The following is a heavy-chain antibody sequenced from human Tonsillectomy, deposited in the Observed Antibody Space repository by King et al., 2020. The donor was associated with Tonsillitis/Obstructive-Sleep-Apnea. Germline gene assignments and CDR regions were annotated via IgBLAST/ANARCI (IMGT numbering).Heavy chain of an antibody. Sequence: VQLVESGGGLVQPGGSLRLSCAASAFTFSSYWMHWVRQAPGKGLVWVSRIKSDGSSTSYADSVKGRFTISRDNAKNTLYLQMNSLRAEDMAVYHCGREDHLIFCGSTKCADLHDFDFWGQGRIVTVPS. CDR2: IKSDGSST. D-gene: IGHD2-2*01. V-gene: IGHV3-74*01. CDR1: AFTFSSYW. CDR3: GREDHLIFCGSTKCADLHDFDF. J-gene: IGHJ3*01.